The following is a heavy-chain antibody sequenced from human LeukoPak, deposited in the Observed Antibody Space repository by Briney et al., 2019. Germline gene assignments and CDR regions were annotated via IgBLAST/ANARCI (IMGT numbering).Heavy chain of an antibody. CDR3: AHRPMGNWFDP. V-gene: IGHV2-5*01. CDR2: IYWNDDK. J-gene: IGHJ5*02. D-gene: IGHD1-26*01. Sequence: ESGPTLVKPTRTLTLTCTFSGCSLSISGVGVGWIRQPPGKALEWLALIYWNDDKCYSPSLKSRLTITKDTSKNQVALTMTNMDPVDTATYYCAHRPMGNWFDPWGQGTLVTVSS. CDR1: GCSLSISGVG.